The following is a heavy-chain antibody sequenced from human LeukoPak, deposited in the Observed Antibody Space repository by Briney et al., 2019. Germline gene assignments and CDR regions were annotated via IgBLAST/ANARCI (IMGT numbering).Heavy chain of an antibody. Sequence: SVEVSCKASGGTFSSYAISWVRQAPGQGLEWMGGIIPIFGTANYAQKFQGRVTITTDESTSTAYMELSSLRSEDTAVYYCARDAQGYCSGGSCYANYYYYYMDVWGKGTTVTVSS. V-gene: IGHV1-69*05. CDR2: IIPIFGTA. J-gene: IGHJ6*03. CDR3: ARDAQGYCSGGSCYANYYYYYMDV. D-gene: IGHD2-15*01. CDR1: GGTFSSYA.